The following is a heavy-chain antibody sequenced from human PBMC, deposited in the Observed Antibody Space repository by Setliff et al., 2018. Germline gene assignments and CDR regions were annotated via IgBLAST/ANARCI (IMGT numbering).Heavy chain of an antibody. CDR1: GGSISSYY. CDR2: IYIGGSA. V-gene: IGHV4-4*07. CDR3: AREQWLDPPGYYYMDV. J-gene: IGHJ6*03. Sequence: LETLSLTCTVSGGSISSYYWSWIRQPAGKGLEWIGHIYIGGSANYNPPLKSRVTMSIDTSKNQFSLKLNSVTAADMAVYYCAREQWLDPPGYYYMDVWAKGTTVTVSS. D-gene: IGHD6-19*01.